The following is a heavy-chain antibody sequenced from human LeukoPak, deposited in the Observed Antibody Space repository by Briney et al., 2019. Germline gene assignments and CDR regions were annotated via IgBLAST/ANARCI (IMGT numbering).Heavy chain of an antibody. CDR3: ARHPSGRMWLQQGGWFDP. Sequence: SETLSLTCTISGGSVSDYYWSWIRQSPGKGLEWIGYIYYTGSTTYNPSLKSRVTISADTSKNQFSLKLSSVTAADTAVYYCARHPSGRMWLQQGGWFDPWGQGTLVTVSS. CDR1: GGSVSDYY. V-gene: IGHV4-59*02. CDR2: IYYTGST. D-gene: IGHD5-24*01. J-gene: IGHJ5*02.